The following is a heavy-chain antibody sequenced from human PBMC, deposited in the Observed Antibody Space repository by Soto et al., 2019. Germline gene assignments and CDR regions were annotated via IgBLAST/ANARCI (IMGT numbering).Heavy chain of an antibody. CDR1: GGPISDDTSH. D-gene: IGHD5-12*01. J-gene: IGHJ4*02. CDR3: AAGGGLPRYY. Sequence: PSETLSLTCSVTGGPISDDTSHWAWIRQPPGKGLEWIGYIYHSGSTYYNPSLKSRVTISVDRSKNQFSLKLSSVTAADTAVYYCAAGGGLPRYYWGQGTLVTVSS. CDR2: IYHSGST. V-gene: IGHV4-30-2*01.